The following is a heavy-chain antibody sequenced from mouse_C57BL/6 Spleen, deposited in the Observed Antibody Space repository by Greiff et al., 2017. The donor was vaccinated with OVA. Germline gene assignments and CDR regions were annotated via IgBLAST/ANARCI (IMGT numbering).Heavy chain of an antibody. J-gene: IGHJ2*01. CDR3: ARHDYYGSSFDY. D-gene: IGHD1-1*01. V-gene: IGHV5-9*01. Sequence: EVNVVESGGGLVKPGGSLKLSCAASGFTFSSYTMSWVRQTPEKRLEWVATISGGGGNTYYPDSVKGRFTISRDNAKNTLYLQMSSLRSEDTALYYCARHDYYGSSFDYWGQGTTLTVSS. CDR1: GFTFSSYT. CDR2: ISGGGGNT.